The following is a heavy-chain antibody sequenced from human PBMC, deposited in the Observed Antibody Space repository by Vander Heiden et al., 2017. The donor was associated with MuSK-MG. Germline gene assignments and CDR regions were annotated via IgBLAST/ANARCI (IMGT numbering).Heavy chain of an antibody. Sequence: QITLKESGPTLVKPTQTLTLTCTFSGFSLPTSQVGVAWIRQPPGKALEWLAMIFWNDDKRYSPSLKSRLTITKDTSKNQVVLTMTNMDHVDTATYYCAHRLLRRSGGQEFDFWGQGTLVSVSS. CDR3: AHRLLRRSGGQEFDF. CDR1: GFSLPTSQVG. V-gene: IGHV2-5*01. D-gene: IGHD2-8*02. CDR2: IFWNDDK. J-gene: IGHJ4*02.